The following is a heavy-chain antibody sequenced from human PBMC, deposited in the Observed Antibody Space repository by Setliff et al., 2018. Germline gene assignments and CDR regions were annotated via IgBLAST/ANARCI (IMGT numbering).Heavy chain of an antibody. J-gene: IGHJ6*02. CDR3: ARDPGGPIAAAGTSPYYYGMDV. Sequence: PGGSLRLSCAASGFTFSSYAMSWVRQAPGKGLEWVANIKQDGSEKYYVDSVKGRFTISRDNAKNSLYLQMNSLRAEDTAVYYCARDPGGPIAAAGTSPYYYGMDVWGQGTTVTVSS. CDR1: GFTFSSYA. CDR2: IKQDGSEK. D-gene: IGHD6-13*01. V-gene: IGHV3-7*01.